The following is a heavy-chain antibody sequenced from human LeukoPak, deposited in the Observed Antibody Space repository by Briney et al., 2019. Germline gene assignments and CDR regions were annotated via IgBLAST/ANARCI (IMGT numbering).Heavy chain of an antibody. CDR1: GGSISSHY. CDR3: ARDLGASYGGNAFDI. V-gene: IGHV4-59*11. J-gene: IGHJ3*02. D-gene: IGHD4-23*01. CDR2: IYYSGST. Sequence: SETLSLTCTVSGGSISSHYWSWIRQPPGKGLEWIGYIYYSGSTNYNPSLKSRVTISVDTSKNQFSLKLSSVTAADTAVYYCARDLGASYGGNAFDIWGQGTMSPSLQ.